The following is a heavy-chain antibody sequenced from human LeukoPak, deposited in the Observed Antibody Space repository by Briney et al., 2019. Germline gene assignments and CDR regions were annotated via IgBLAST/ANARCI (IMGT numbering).Heavy chain of an antibody. CDR2: ISWNSGTM. D-gene: IGHD6-13*01. J-gene: IGHJ4*02. CDR1: GFTFDKYA. Sequence: GGSLRLSCVASGFTFDKYAMHWVRQVPGKGLEWVSSISWNSGTMDYADSVKGRFTISRDNAKNSLYLQMNSLRAEDTALYYCASSSSWYQFDYWGQGTLVTVSS. CDR3: ASSSSWYQFDY. V-gene: IGHV3-9*01.